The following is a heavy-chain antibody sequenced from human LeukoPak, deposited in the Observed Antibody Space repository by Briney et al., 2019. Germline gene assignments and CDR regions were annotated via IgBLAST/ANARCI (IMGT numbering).Heavy chain of an antibody. CDR3: AKTFGGFEDIVVVVAATDY. V-gene: IGHV3-30*04. CDR2: ISYDGSNK. J-gene: IGHJ4*02. Sequence: GGPLRLSCAASGFTFSSYAMHWVRQAPGKGLEWVAVISYDGSNKYYADSVKGRFTISRDNSKNTLYLQMNSLRAEDTAVYYCAKTFGGFEDIVVVVAATDYWGQGTLVTVSS. D-gene: IGHD2-15*01. CDR1: GFTFSSYA.